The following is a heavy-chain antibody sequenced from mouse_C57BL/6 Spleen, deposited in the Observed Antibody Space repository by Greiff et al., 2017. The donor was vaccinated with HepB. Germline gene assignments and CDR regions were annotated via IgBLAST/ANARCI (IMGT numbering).Heavy chain of an antibody. Sequence: EVKLQESGPGMVKPSQSLSLTCTVTGYSITSGYDWHWIRHFPGNKLEWMGYISYSGSTNYNPSLKSRISITHDTSKNHFFLKLNSVTTEDTATYYCARDGIYYDSAGDWYFDVWGTGTTVTVSS. CDR2: ISYSGST. J-gene: IGHJ1*03. D-gene: IGHD2-4*01. CDR1: GYSITSGYD. CDR3: ARDGIYYDSAGDWYFDV. V-gene: IGHV3-1*01.